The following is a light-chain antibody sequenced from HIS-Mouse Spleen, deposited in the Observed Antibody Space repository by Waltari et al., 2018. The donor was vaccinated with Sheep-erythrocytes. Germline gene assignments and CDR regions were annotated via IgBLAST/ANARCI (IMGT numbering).Light chain of an antibody. Sequence: EIVMTQSPATLSVSPGERATLSCTASQSVSSNLAWYQQKPGQAPRLLIDGASTRATGIPARFSGSEYGTEFTLSISSMQYEDFAVYYCQQYNNWPTGTFGQGTKLEIK. CDR1: QSVSSN. V-gene: IGKV3-15*01. CDR3: QQYNNWPTGT. J-gene: IGKJ2*01. CDR2: GAS.